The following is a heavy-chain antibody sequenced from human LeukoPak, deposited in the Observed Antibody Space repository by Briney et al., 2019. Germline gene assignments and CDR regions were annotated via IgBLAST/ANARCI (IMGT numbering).Heavy chain of an antibody. V-gene: IGHV4-34*01. CDR3: ARGKSYYNAIDY. D-gene: IGHD3-10*01. CDR1: GESFSGYY. Sequence: SETLSLTCAVYGESFSGYYWSWIRQPPGKGLEWIGEINHSGSTNYNPSLKSRVTISVDTSKNQFSLKLSSVTAADTAVYYCARGKSYYNAIDYWGQGTLVTVSS. J-gene: IGHJ4*02. CDR2: INHSGST.